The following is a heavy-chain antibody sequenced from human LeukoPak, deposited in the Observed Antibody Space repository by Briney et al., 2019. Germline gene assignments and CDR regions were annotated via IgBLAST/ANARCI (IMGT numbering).Heavy chain of an antibody. J-gene: IGHJ4*02. CDR2: INTNTGNP. V-gene: IGHV7-4-1*02. Sequence: ASVEVSCKASGYTFTTYAMNWVRQAPGQGLEWMGRINTNTGNPTYDQGFTGRFVFSLDTSVSTAYLQISSLKAEDTAVYYCARGYCSGGSCSLVDYWGQGTLVTVSS. CDR3: ARGYCSGGSCSLVDY. D-gene: IGHD2-15*01. CDR1: GYTFTTYA.